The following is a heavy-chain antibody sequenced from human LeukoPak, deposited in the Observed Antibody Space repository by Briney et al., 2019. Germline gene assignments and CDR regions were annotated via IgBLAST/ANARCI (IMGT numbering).Heavy chain of an antibody. V-gene: IGHV4-59*11. CDR1: GGSISSHY. Sequence: SETLSLTCTVSGGSISSHYWSWIRQPPGKGLEWIGYIYYSGSTNYNSSLKSRVTISVDTSKNQFSLKLSSVTAADTAVYYCARVDGGNSDAFDIWGQGTMVTVSS. D-gene: IGHD4-23*01. CDR2: IYYSGST. J-gene: IGHJ3*02. CDR3: ARVDGGNSDAFDI.